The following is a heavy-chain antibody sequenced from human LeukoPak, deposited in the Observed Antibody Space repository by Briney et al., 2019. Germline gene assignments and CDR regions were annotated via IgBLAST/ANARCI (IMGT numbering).Heavy chain of an antibody. D-gene: IGHD3-22*01. V-gene: IGHV5-51*03. Sequence: GESLKISCKGSGYSFTSYWIGWVRQMPGKGLEWMGIIYPGDSDTRYSPSFQGQVTISADKSISTAYLQWSSLRAEDTAVYYCARAPHYYYDTYFDYWGQGTLVTVSS. CDR2: IYPGDSDT. CDR1: GYSFTSYW. J-gene: IGHJ4*02. CDR3: ARAPHYYYDTYFDY.